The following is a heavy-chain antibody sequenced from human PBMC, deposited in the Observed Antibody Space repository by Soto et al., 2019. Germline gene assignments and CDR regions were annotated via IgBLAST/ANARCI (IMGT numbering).Heavy chain of an antibody. J-gene: IGHJ4*02. Sequence: WGSLILSCAASGFTFSFYSMSWVRQAPGKGLEWVSGFRTGGDDGTTYYADSVKGRFTISRDNSKNTLFLQMNSLRAEDTAIYYCAKKVNSGPGSQYFDYWGQGTLVTVSS. V-gene: IGHV3-23*01. CDR2: FRTGGDDGTT. CDR1: GFTFSFYS. D-gene: IGHD3-10*01. CDR3: AKKVNSGPGSQYFDY.